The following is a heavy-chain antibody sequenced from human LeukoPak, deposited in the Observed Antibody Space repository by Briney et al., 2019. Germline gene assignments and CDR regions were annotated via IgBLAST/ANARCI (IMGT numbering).Heavy chain of an antibody. CDR3: ARDRNGLFDY. V-gene: IGHV4-59*12. D-gene: IGHD2-8*01. CDR1: GGSIRSYY. Sequence: SETLSLTCTVSGGSIRSYYWNWIRQPPGKGLEWIGYIYYSGSTNYNPSLKSRVTISVDTSKNQFSLKMTSVTAADTAVYYCARDRNGLFDYWGQGTLVTVSS. CDR2: IYYSGST. J-gene: IGHJ4*02.